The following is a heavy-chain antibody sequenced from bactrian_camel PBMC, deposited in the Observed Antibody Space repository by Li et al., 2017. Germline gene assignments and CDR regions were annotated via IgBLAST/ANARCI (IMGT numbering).Heavy chain of an antibody. CDR1: GYAYSLNC. Sequence: QLVESGGASVQAGGSLRLSCAISGYAYSLNCMGWYRQAPGNECELVSTISSDGTTDYGDSVKGRFTISQDNAKNTVYLQMNSLKPEDTAVYYCAADRDGDWCIWDPWVRSCYDYWGQGTQVTVS. J-gene: IGHJ4*01. D-gene: IGHD1*01. V-gene: IGHV3S53*01. CDR3: AADRDGDWCIWDPWVRSCYDY. CDR2: ISSDGTT.